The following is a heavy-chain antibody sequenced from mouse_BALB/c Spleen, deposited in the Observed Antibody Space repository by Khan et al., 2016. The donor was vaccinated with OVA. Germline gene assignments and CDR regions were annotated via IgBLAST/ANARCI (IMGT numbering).Heavy chain of an antibody. J-gene: IGHJ2*01. D-gene: IGHD1-1*01. CDR1: GYSITSDYA. Sequence: EVQLQESGPGLLKPSQSLSLTCTVTGYSITSDYAWNWIRQFPGNKLQWMDYISYSGSTTYSQSLRSRISITRDTSKNQFFIQLNSVTTEDTATYYGASGRLLLRYPDYFDYWGQGTTLTVSA. CDR2: ISYSGST. V-gene: IGHV3-2*02. CDR3: ASGRLLLRYPDYFDY.